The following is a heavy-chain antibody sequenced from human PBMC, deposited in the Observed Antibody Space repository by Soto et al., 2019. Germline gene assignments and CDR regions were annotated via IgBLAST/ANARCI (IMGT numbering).Heavy chain of an antibody. CDR1: GGSFSGYC. V-gene: IGHV4-34*01. D-gene: IGHD3-3*01. Sequence: LSLTCAVYGGSFSGYCWSWIRQPPGEGLEWIGEINHSGRTNYNPSLKSRVTISVDTSKSQFSLKLSSVTAADTAVYYCARGRKYYDFWSGYSHPRYYFNYWGQGTLVTVSS. CDR3: ARGRKYYDFWSGYSHPRYYFNY. J-gene: IGHJ4*02. CDR2: INHSGRT.